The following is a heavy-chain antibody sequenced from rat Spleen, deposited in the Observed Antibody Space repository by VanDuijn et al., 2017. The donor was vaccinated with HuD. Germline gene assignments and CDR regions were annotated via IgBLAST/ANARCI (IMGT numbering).Heavy chain of an antibody. CDR1: GYSITTNY. J-gene: IGHJ2*01. Sequence: EVQLQESGPGLVKPSQSLSLTCSITGYSITTNYWGWIRKFPGNKMEWIGHIRSSGSSSYNPSLESRISITRDTSKNQFFLHLNSVTAEDTATYYCARRRYDGTYYLYWGQGVMVTVSS. D-gene: IGHD1-12*02. V-gene: IGHV3-1*01. CDR3: ARRRYDGTYYLY. CDR2: IRSSGSS.